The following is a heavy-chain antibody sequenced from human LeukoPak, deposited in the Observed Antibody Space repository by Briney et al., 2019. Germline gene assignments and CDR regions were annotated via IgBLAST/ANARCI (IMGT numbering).Heavy chain of an antibody. V-gene: IGHV4-39*01. D-gene: IGHD6-19*01. CDR3: ASIAVAGTTYYFDY. CDR1: GGSVSSSSYY. Sequence: KPSETLSLTCTVSGGSVSSSSYYWGWIRQPPGKGLEWIGSIYYSGSTYYNPSLKSRVTISVDTSKNQFSLKLSSVTAADTAVYYCASIAVAGTTYYFDYWGQGTLVTVSS. J-gene: IGHJ4*02. CDR2: IYYSGST.